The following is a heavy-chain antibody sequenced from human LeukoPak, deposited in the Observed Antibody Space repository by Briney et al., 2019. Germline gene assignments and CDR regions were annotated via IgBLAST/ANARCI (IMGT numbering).Heavy chain of an antibody. D-gene: IGHD2-2*01. V-gene: IGHV3-23*01. CDR1: GFTFSSYA. CDR2: ISGSGGST. Sequence: PGGSLRLSCAASGFTFSSYAMSWVRQAPGKGLGWVSAISGSGGSTYYADSVKGRFTISRDNSKNTLYLQMNSLRAEDTAVYYCAKDRIVVVPAASAWFDPWGQGTLVTVSS. J-gene: IGHJ5*02. CDR3: AKDRIVVVPAASAWFDP.